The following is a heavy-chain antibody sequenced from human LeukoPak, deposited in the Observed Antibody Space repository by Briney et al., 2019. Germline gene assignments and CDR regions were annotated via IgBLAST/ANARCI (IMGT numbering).Heavy chain of an antibody. D-gene: IGHD3-22*01. CDR1: GGSISSSNW. Sequence: PSGTLSLTCAVSGGSISSSNWWSWVRQPPGKGLEWIGEIYHSGSTNYNPSLKSRVTISVDKSKNQFSLKLSSVTAADTAVYYCARENPYYYDSSAPEVGYWGQGTLVTVSS. CDR3: ARENPYYYDSSAPEVGY. CDR2: IYHSGST. V-gene: IGHV4-4*02. J-gene: IGHJ4*02.